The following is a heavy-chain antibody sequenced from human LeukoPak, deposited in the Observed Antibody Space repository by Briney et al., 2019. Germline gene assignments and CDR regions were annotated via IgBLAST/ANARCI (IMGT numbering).Heavy chain of an antibody. V-gene: IGHV4-59*12. CDR1: GGSISDYY. CDR3: AGDMRGSAKVWFDS. Sequence: SSETLSLTCTVPGGSISDYYWNWIRQPPGKGLEWVAYVHYSGTTKYNPSLQSRVTTAVDMSKKEVSLRLDSVTAADTAVYYCAGDMRGSAKVWFDSWGQGVQVIVSS. D-gene: IGHD3-10*01. CDR2: VHYSGTT. J-gene: IGHJ5*01.